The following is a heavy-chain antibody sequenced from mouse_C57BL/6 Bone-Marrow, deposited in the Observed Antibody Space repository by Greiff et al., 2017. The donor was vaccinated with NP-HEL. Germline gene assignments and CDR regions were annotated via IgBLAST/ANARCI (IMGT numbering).Heavy chain of an antibody. J-gene: IGHJ3*01. CDR3: ARHPTLAD. CDR2: ISSGGSYT. Sequence: EVKLMESGGDLVKPGGSLKLSCAASGFTFSSYGMSWVRQTPDKRLEWVATISSGGSYTSYPDSVKGRFTISRGNAKNTLYLQMSSLESEDTAMYYCARHPTLADWGQGTLVTVSA. CDR1: GFTFSSYG. V-gene: IGHV5-6*01. D-gene: IGHD2-10*01.